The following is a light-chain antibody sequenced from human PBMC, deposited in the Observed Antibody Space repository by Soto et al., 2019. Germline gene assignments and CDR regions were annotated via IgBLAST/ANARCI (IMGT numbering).Light chain of an antibody. V-gene: IGLV2-23*03. J-gene: IGLJ2*01. CDR2: EGN. CDR1: SSDVGSYNF. CDR3: CSYAGSSTFVV. Sequence: QSALTQPASVSGSPGQSITISCAGTSSDVGSYNFVSWYQQHTGKAPKLMIYEGNKRPSGVSNRFSGSKSGNTASLTISGLQAADEADYYCCSYAGSSTFVVFGGGTKLTVL.